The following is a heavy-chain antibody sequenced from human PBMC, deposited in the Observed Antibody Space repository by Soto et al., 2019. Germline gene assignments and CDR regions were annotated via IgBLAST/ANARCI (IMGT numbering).Heavy chain of an antibody. V-gene: IGHV4-31*03. CDR3: ARDQGRPAQDDCSSTCCPIVSPLAMYV. D-gene: IGHD2-2*01. J-gene: IGHJ6*04. CDR1: GGSISSGGYY. Sequence: PSETLSLTCTVSGGSISSGGYYWSWIRQHPGKGLEWIGYIYYSGSTYYNPSLKSRVTISVDTSKNQFSLKLSSVTAADTAVYYCARDQGRPAQDDCSSTCCPIVSPLAMYVWGKGTTVPVSS. CDR2: IYYSGST.